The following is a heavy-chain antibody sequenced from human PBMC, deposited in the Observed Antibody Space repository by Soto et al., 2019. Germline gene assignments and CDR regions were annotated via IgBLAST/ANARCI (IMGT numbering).Heavy chain of an antibody. V-gene: IGHV3-7*05. J-gene: IGHJ5*02. CDR3: AKGWLQLENWFDP. Sequence: PGGSLSLSCAASGFTFSGFWMNWVRQAPGKGLEWVANIKQDGSEKYYADSVKGRFTISRDNSKNTLYLQMNSLRAEDAAVYYCAKGWLQLENWFDPWGQGTLVTVSS. D-gene: IGHD5-12*01. CDR1: GFTFSGFW. CDR2: IKQDGSEK.